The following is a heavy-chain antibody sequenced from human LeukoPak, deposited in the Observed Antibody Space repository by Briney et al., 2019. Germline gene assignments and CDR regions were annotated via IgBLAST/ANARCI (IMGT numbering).Heavy chain of an antibody. CDR2: ISGSGGST. Sequence: PGGSLRLSCAASGFTVSSNYMSWVRQAPGKGLEWVSAISGSGGSTYYADSVKGRFTISRDNSKNTLYLQMNSLRAEDTAVYYCAKGVRMITFGGVIVSHYFDYWGQGTLVTVSS. D-gene: IGHD3-16*02. CDR3: AKGVRMITFGGVIVSHYFDY. V-gene: IGHV3-23*01. CDR1: GFTVSSNY. J-gene: IGHJ4*02.